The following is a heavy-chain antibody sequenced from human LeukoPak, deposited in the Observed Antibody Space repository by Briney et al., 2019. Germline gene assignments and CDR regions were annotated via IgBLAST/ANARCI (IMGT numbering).Heavy chain of an antibody. CDR2: INHSGST. CDR1: GGSFSGYY. D-gene: IGHD3-3*01. J-gene: IGHJ4*02. V-gene: IGHV4-34*01. Sequence: SETLSLTCAVYGGSFSGYYWSWIRQPPGKGLEWIGEINHSGSTNYNPSLKSRVTISVDTSKNQFSLKLSSVTAADTAVYYCARGRVDFWSGYYRAPPYIYWGQGTLVTVSS. CDR3: ARGRVDFWSGYYRAPPYIY.